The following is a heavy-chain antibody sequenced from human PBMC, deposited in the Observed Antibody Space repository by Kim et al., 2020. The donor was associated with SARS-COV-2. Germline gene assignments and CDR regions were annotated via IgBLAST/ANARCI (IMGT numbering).Heavy chain of an antibody. Sequence: SVKVSCKASGGTFSSYAISWVRQAPGQGLEWMGGIIPIFGTANYAQKFQGRVTITADESTSTAYMELSSLRSEDTAVYYCARGGYYYDSSGYFFDYWGQGTLVTVSS. CDR2: IIPIFGTA. J-gene: IGHJ4*02. D-gene: IGHD3-22*01. V-gene: IGHV1-69*13. CDR1: GGTFSSYA. CDR3: ARGGYYYDSSGYFFDY.